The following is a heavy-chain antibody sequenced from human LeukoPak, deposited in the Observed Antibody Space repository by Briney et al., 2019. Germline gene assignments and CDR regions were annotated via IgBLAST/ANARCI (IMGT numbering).Heavy chain of an antibody. Sequence: GGSLRLSCAASAFAFSSYEMNWVRQAPGKGLEWVSHISSSGTFIYYADSVKGRFTISRDNAKNSLYLQMYSLRAEDTAVYYCASSAHSHGRPFDYWGQGTLVTVSS. CDR3: ASSAHSHGRPFDY. CDR1: AFAFSSYE. V-gene: IGHV3-48*03. D-gene: IGHD5-18*01. CDR2: ISSSGTFI. J-gene: IGHJ4*02.